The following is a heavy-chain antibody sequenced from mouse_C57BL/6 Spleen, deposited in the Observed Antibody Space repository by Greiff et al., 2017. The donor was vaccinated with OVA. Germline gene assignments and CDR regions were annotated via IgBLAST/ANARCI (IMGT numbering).Heavy chain of an antibody. D-gene: IGHD1-1*01. V-gene: IGHV1-69*01. Sequence: VQLQQSGAELVMPGASVKLSCKASGYTFTSYWMHWVKQRPGQGLEWIGEIDPSDSYTNYNQKFKGKSTLTVDKSSSTAYMQLSSLTSEDSAVYYCARDDGVIRYFDYWGQGTTLTVSS. J-gene: IGHJ2*01. CDR1: GYTFTSYW. CDR3: ARDDGVIRYFDY. CDR2: IDPSDSYT.